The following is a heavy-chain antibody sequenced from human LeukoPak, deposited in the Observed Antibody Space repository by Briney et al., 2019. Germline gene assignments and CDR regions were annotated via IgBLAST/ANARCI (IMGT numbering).Heavy chain of an antibody. D-gene: IGHD6-13*01. Sequence: SETLSLTCTVSGGSISSYYWSWLRQPPGKGLEWIGYIYYSGSTNYNPSLKSRVTISVDTSKNQFSLKLSSVTAADTAVYYCARAGESWAAAGLFDYWGQGTLVTVSS. V-gene: IGHV4-59*01. CDR1: GGSISSYY. CDR3: ARAGESWAAAGLFDY. CDR2: IYYSGST. J-gene: IGHJ4*02.